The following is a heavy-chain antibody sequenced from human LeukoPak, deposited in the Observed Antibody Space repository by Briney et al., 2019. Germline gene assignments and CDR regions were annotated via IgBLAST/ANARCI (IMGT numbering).Heavy chain of an antibody. CDR3: ARGNSYDSSGYLLAGPFDY. J-gene: IGHJ4*02. Sequence: GGSLRLSCAASGFTFSSYAMHWVRQAPGKGLEYVSAISSNGGSTYYANSVKGRFTISRDNSKNTLYLQMGSLRAEDMAVYYCARGNSYDSSGYLLAGPFDYWGQGTLVTVSS. CDR2: ISSNGGST. D-gene: IGHD3-22*01. V-gene: IGHV3-64*01. CDR1: GFTFSSYA.